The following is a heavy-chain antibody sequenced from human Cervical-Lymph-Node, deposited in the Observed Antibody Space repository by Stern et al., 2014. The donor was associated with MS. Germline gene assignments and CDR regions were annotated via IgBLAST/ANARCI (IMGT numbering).Heavy chain of an antibody. CDR1: GFSLSTSGVG. D-gene: IGHD2-15*01. CDR3: AHRLGGGTYDY. CDR2: IYWDDDK. J-gene: IGHJ4*02. Sequence: ESGPTLVKPTQTLTLTCTFSGFSLSTSGVGVGWIRQPPGQALEWLALIYWDDDKRYSPSLKSRLTITKDTSKNQVVLTVTNMDPVDTATYYCAHRLGGGTYDYWGQGTLVTVSS. V-gene: IGHV2-5*02.